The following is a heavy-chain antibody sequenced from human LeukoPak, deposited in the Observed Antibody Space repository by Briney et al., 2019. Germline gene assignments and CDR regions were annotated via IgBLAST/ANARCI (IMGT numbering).Heavy chain of an antibody. CDR1: GFTFSAYA. CDR3: ATAPTRNSGWYFFEP. V-gene: IGHV3-21*01. J-gene: IGHJ1*01. D-gene: IGHD6-19*01. Sequence: GGSLRLSCAASGFTFSAYAMNWVRQAPGEGLEWVSYISSSSSSINYAGSVKGRFTISRDNAKNSLYLQMNTLIAEDTAVYYCATAPTRNSGWYFFEPWGQGTLVTVSS. CDR2: ISSSSSSI.